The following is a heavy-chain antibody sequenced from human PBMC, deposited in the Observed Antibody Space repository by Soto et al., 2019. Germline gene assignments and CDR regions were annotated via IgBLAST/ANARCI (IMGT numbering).Heavy chain of an antibody. J-gene: IGHJ6*02. V-gene: IGHV4-59*01. CDR2: IYYSGST. Sequence: TSETLSLTCTVSGGSISSYYWSWIRQPPGKGLEWIGYIYYSGSTNYNPSLKSRVTISVDTSKNQFSLKLSSVTAADTAVYYCARGGAAAAGTVFYYYYGMDVWGQGTTVTVSS. CDR1: GGSISSYY. D-gene: IGHD6-13*01. CDR3: ARGGAAAAGTVFYYYYGMDV.